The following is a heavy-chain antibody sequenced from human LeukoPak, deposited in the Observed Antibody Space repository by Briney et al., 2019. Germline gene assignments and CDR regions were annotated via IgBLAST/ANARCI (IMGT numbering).Heavy chain of an antibody. D-gene: IGHD6-19*01. Sequence: GGSLRLSCAASGFTFSGFGMNWVRQAPGKGLEWVSSVSRSSSDTYYADSVKGRFTISRDNSKNTLYLQMNSLKPEDTAVYYCARETTGWYFDYWGQGTLVTVSS. CDR1: GFTFSGFG. CDR3: ARETTGWYFDY. J-gene: IGHJ4*02. CDR2: VSRSSSDT. V-gene: IGHV3-21*01.